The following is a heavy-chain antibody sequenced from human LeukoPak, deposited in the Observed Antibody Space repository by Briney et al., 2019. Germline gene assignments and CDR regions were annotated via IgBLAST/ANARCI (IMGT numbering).Heavy chain of an antibody. D-gene: IGHD6-13*01. CDR2: MNPNSGNT. CDR3: ARDESWGSGWLDP. J-gene: IGHJ5*02. V-gene: IGHV1-8*01. Sequence: GASVKVSCKASGYTFTSYDINWVRQATGQGLGWMGWMNPNSGNTGYAQKFQGRVTMTRNTSINTAYMELSRLRSDDTAVYYCARDESWGSGWLDPWGQGTLVPVSS. CDR1: GYTFTSYD.